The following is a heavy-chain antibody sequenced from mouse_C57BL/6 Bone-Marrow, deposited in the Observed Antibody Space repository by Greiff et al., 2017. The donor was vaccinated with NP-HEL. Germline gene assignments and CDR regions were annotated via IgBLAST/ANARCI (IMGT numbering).Heavy chain of an antibody. V-gene: IGHV1-69*01. CDR1: GYTFTSYW. J-gene: IGHJ3*01. Sequence: VQLQQPGAELVMPGASVKLSCKASGYTFTSYWMHWVKQRPGQGLEWIGEIDPSDSYTNYNQKFKGKSTLTVDQSSSTAYMQLRSLTSEYSAVYYCAREGYYDYARFAYWGQGTLVTVSA. D-gene: IGHD2-4*01. CDR3: AREGYYDYARFAY. CDR2: IDPSDSYT.